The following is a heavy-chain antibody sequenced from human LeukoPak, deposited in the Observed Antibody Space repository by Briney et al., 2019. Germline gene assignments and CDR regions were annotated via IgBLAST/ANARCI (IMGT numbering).Heavy chain of an antibody. CDR2: INHSGST. J-gene: IGHJ4*02. CDR1: GGSFSGYY. CDR3: ARGARTYYYDSSGYYNGLDY. Sequence: PSETLSLTCAVYGGSFSGYYWSWIRQPPGKGLEWIGEINHSGSTNYNPSLKGRVTISVDTSKNQFSLKLSSVTAADTAVYYCARGARTYYYDSSGYYNGLDYWGQGTLVTVSS. V-gene: IGHV4-34*01. D-gene: IGHD3-22*01.